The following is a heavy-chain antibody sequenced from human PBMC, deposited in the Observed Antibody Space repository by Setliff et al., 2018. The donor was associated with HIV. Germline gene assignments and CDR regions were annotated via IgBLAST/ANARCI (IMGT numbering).Heavy chain of an antibody. J-gene: IGHJ4*02. D-gene: IGHD3-10*01. Sequence: SETLSLTCTVSGGSIISSSYYWGWIRQPPGKGLEWIGTMFYRGTTYNNPSLKSRLTFSADTSKNQFSLNLNSVTATDTAVYYCARQGLTMNRGVPAPILYCFDYWGPGILVTVS. CDR2: MFYRGTT. V-gene: IGHV4-39*01. CDR3: ARQGLTMNRGVPAPILYCFDY. CDR1: GGSIISSSYY.